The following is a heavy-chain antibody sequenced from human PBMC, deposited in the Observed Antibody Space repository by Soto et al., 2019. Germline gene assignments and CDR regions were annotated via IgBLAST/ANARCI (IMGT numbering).Heavy chain of an antibody. Sequence: SETLSLTCTVSGGSISSGRYYWNWIRQHPGKGLEWIGYIYHSGNTYYNPSLKSRSSISLDTSKNQFSLKLDSVTVADTAVYYCSLIDHRFLELLFPDSWGQGTLVTVSS. V-gene: IGHV4-31*03. D-gene: IGHD3-3*01. CDR1: GGSISSGRYY. J-gene: IGHJ4*02. CDR3: SLIDHRFLELLFPDS. CDR2: IYHSGNT.